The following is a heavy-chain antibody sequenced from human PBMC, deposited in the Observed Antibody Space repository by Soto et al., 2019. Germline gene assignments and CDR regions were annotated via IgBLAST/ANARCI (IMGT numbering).Heavy chain of an antibody. D-gene: IGHD3-22*01. CDR3: AREDYYDSSGYLPVRYYFGMDV. V-gene: IGHV1-18*01. CDR2: IGAYNGHT. J-gene: IGHJ6*02. CDR1: GYTFTNSG. Sequence: ASVKVSCKASGYTFTNSGISWVRQAPGQGLEWMGWIGAYNGHTKYAQKLQGRVTMTTDTSTSTAYMELRSLKSDDTAVYYCAREDYYDSSGYLPVRYYFGMDVWGQGTTVTVSS.